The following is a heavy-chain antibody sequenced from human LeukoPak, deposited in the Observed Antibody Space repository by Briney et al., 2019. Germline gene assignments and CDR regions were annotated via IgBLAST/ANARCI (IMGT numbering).Heavy chain of an antibody. CDR2: IYTSGST. CDR3: EREGGYYGSGSYFDY. Sequence: SEALSLTCTVSGCSISSYYWSWIRQPAGKGLEWIGRIYTSGSTNYNPSLKSRVTMSVDTSRNQFSLKLSSVTAADTAVYYCEREGGYYGSGSYFDYWGQGTLVTVSS. J-gene: IGHJ4*02. V-gene: IGHV4-4*07. D-gene: IGHD3-10*01. CDR1: GCSISSYY.